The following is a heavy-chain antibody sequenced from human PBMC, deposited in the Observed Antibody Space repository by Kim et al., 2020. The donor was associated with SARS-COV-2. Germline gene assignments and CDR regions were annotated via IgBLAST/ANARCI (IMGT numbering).Heavy chain of an antibody. CDR3: AKDACSGGSCYSFNWFDP. J-gene: IGHJ5*02. CDR1: GFTFSSYA. D-gene: IGHD2-15*01. V-gene: IGHV3-23*01. CDR2: ISGSGGST. Sequence: GGSLRLSCAASGFTFSSYAMSWVRQAPGKGLEWVSAISGSGGSTYYADSVKGRFTISRDNSKNTLYLQMNSLRAEDTAVYYCAKDACSGGSCYSFNWFDPWGQGTLVTVSS.